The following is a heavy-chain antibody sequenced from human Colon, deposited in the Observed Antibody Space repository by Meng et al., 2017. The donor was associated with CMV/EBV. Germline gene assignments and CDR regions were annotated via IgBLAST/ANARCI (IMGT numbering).Heavy chain of an antibody. CDR3: ARRVGRSHDYSNYFDF. J-gene: IGHJ4*02. D-gene: IGHD4-11*01. CDR2: IYYSGST. Sequence: SETLSLTCTVSGYSISSGYYWGWIRQPPGKGLEWIGSIYYSGSTYYTPSLKSRVTISVDTSKNQFSLNLSSVTAADTAVYYCARRVGRSHDYSNYFDFWGQGTLVTVSS. V-gene: IGHV4-38-2*02. CDR1: GYSISSGYY.